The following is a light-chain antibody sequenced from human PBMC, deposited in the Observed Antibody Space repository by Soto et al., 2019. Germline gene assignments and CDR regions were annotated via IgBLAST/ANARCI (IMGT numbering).Light chain of an antibody. CDR3: QQYGSSGT. Sequence: ENVLTQSPATLSLSPGERATLSCRASQSIGLAIAWYQHKPGQSPRLLICDASQRATGIPARFSGSGSGTDFTLTICRLEPEDFAVYYCQQYGSSGTFGQGTKV. V-gene: IGKV3-11*01. CDR2: DAS. J-gene: IGKJ1*01. CDR1: QSIGLA.